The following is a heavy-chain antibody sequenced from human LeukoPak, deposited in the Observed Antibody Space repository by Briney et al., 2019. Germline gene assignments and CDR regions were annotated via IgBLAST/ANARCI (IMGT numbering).Heavy chain of an antibody. CDR3: ATLLTLIDNDY. V-gene: IGHV3-7*01. CDR2: IKQDGSEK. J-gene: IGHJ4*02. CDR1: GFTFSSYW. Sequence: GGSLRLSCAASGFTFSSYWMSWVRQAPGKGLEWVANIKQDGSEKHYVDSVKGRFTISRDNAKNSLYLQMNSLRAEDTAVYYCATLLTLIDNDYWGQGTLVTVSS.